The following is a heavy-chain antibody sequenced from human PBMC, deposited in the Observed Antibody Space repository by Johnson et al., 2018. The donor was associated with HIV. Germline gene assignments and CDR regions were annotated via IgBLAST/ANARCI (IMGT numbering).Heavy chain of an antibody. CDR3: ARDRVENYYGSGSYYDAFDI. Sequence: EWVSYISSSGSTIYYADSVKGRFTISRDNAKNSLYLQMNSLRAEDTAVYYCARDRVENYYGSGSYYDAFDIWGQGTMVTVSS. D-gene: IGHD3-10*01. J-gene: IGHJ3*02. V-gene: IGHV3-11*04. CDR2: ISSSGSTI.